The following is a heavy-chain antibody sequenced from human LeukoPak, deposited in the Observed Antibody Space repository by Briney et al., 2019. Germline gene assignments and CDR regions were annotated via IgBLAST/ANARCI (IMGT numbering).Heavy chain of an antibody. CDR3: ARGQQLTTFDFDY. D-gene: IGHD6-13*01. J-gene: IGHJ4*02. V-gene: IGHV3-20*04. Sequence: PGGSLRLSCAASRFTFDEYGMSWVRQTAGKGLEWVSGINWNSRSIGYADSVKGRFTVSRDNAKSSLYLQMNSLRAEDTAVYYCARGQQLTTFDFDYWGQGTLVTVSS. CDR1: RFTFDEYG. CDR2: INWNSRSI.